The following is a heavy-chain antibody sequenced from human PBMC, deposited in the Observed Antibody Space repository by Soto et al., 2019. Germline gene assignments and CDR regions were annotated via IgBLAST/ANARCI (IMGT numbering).Heavy chain of an antibody. V-gene: IGHV1-46*01. Sequence: ASVKVSCKASGYTFTSYYMHWVRQAPGQGLEWMGIINPSGGSTSYAQKFQGRVTMTRDTSTSTVYMELSSLRSEDTAVYYCARDSVVRGVSAGMDVWGQGPTVTVSS. CDR2: INPSGGST. CDR3: ARDSVVRGVSAGMDV. CDR1: GYTFTSYY. D-gene: IGHD3-10*01. J-gene: IGHJ6*02.